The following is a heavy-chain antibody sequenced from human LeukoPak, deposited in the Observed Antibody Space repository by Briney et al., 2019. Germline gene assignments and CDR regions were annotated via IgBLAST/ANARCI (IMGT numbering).Heavy chain of an antibody. CDR2: IYYSGNT. J-gene: IGHJ4*02. V-gene: IGHV4-39*01. CDR1: GGSINSSSYY. CDR3: ARIPVIEPRRPNYYDY. Sequence: SETLSLTCTVSGGSINSSSYYWDWIRQPPGKGLELIGSIYYSGNTYSNPSLKSRVTISIDTSKNQFSLKLRSVTAADTAVYYCARIPVIEPRRPNYYDYWGQGTLVTVSS. D-gene: IGHD6-6*01.